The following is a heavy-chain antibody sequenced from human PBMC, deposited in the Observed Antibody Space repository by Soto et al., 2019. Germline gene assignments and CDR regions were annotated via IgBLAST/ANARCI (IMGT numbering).Heavy chain of an antibody. CDR2: ISYDGSNK. D-gene: IGHD3-22*01. J-gene: IGHJ3*02. CDR1: GFTFSNYA. V-gene: IGHV3-30-3*01. CDR3: ARDRGGITMIVPHAFDI. Sequence: QPXESLRLSCAASGFTFSNYAMHRVRQAPGKGLEWVAVISYDGSNKYYADSVKGRFTISIDNSKNTLYLQMNRLRAEDTAVYYCARDRGGITMIVPHAFDIWGQGTMVTVSS.